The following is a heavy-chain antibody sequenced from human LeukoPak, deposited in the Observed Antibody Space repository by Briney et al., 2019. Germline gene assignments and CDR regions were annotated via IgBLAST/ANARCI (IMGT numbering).Heavy chain of an antibody. CDR1: GFTFSNYA. CDR3: VKDLAGVGTTFDY. D-gene: IGHD1-26*01. J-gene: IGHJ4*02. CDR2: ITSNGIST. Sequence: GGSLRLSCSAPGFTFSNYAMHWVRQAPGKGLEYVSAITSNGISTYYADSVKGRFTITRDNSKNTLYLQMSSLRAEDTAVYYCVKDLAGVGTTFDYWGQGTLVTVSS. V-gene: IGHV3-64D*09.